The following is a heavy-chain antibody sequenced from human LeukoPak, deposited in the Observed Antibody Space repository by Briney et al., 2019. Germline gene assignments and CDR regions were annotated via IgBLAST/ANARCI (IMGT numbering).Heavy chain of an antibody. CDR3: ASIAGYDILTGYSNAFDI. J-gene: IGHJ3*02. V-gene: IGHV4-4*02. CDR2: IYHSGST. D-gene: IGHD3-9*01. CDR1: GGSISSSNW. Sequence: PSGTLSLTCAVSGGSISSSNWWSWVRQPPGKGLEWIGEIYHSGSTNYNPSLKSRVTISVDKSKNQFSLKLSSVTAADTAVYYCASIAGYDILTGYSNAFDIWGQGTMVTVSS.